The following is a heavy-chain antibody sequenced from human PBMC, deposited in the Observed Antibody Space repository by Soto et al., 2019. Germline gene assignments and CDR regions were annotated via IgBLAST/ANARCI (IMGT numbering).Heavy chain of an antibody. Sequence: ASVKVSCKASGGTFSSYAISWVRQAPGQGLEWMGGIIPILGIANYAQKFQGRVTITADKSTSTAYMELSSLRSEDTAVYYCAHYGSGSYYDYWGQGTLVTVSS. J-gene: IGHJ4*02. CDR2: IIPILGIA. CDR3: AHYGSGSYYDY. V-gene: IGHV1-69*10. CDR1: GGTFSSYA. D-gene: IGHD3-10*01.